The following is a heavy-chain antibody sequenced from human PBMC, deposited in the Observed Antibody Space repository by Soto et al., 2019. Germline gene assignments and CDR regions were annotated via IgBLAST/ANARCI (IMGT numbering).Heavy chain of an antibody. J-gene: IGHJ4*02. CDR3: GRDVAVGGTRATIAY. D-gene: IGHD1-26*01. CDR2: ISNDGTYR. Sequence: QVQLVESGGGVVQPGTSLRLSCAASGFTFSGHAMHWVRQAPGKGLDWVAAISNDGTYRVYADSVKGRFTMSRDNSKNSVHLQMDSLRVEDTAGYTCGRDVAVGGTRATIAYWGQATQVTVSS. CDR1: GFTFSGHA. V-gene: IGHV3-30-3*01.